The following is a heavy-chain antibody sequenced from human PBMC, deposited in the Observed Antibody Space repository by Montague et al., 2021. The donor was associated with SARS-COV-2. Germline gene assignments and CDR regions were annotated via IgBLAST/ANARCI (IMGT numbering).Heavy chain of an antibody. Sequence: SETLSLTCTVYGGSISSSTYYWGRIRQPPGKGLEWIGNIFYSRSTYYNTSIKSRVTITVDTSKNQFSLRLSSVTAADTAVYYCARLPYFYYSNHAFDIWGQGTMVTVSS. CDR3: ARLPYFYYSNHAFDI. J-gene: IGHJ3*02. V-gene: IGHV4-39*01. CDR2: IFYSRST. CDR1: GGSISSSTYY. D-gene: IGHD3-22*01.